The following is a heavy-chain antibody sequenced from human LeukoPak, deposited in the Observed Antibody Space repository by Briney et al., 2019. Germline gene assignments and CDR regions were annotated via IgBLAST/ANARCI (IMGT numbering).Heavy chain of an antibody. V-gene: IGHV4-59*08. CDR2: ISYIGST. D-gene: IGHD5-18*01. J-gene: IGHJ4*02. CDR1: GGSISSFY. CDR3: ARHGNHVGGIQLWLSLDY. Sequence: SETLSLTCTVSGGSISSFYWSWIRQPPGKGLEWFGYISYIGSTNYNPSLKSRVTISVDTSKNQFSLKLSSVTAADTAVYYCARHGNHVGGIQLWLSLDYWGQGTLVTVSS.